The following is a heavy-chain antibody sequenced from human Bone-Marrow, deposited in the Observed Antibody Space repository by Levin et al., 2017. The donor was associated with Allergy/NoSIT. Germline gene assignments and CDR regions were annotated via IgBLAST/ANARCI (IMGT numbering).Heavy chain of an antibody. J-gene: IGHJ4*02. CDR3: AKDMPEGMFYVWGSMNYFDY. D-gene: IGHD3-16*01. CDR1: GFTFSSYG. V-gene: IGHV3-30*18. Sequence: GGSLRLSCAASGFTFSSYGMHWVRQAPGKGLEWVAVISYDGSNKYYADSVKGRFTISRDNSKNTLYLQMNSLRAEDTAVYYCAKDMPEGMFYVWGSMNYFDYWGQGTLVTVSS. CDR2: ISYDGSNK.